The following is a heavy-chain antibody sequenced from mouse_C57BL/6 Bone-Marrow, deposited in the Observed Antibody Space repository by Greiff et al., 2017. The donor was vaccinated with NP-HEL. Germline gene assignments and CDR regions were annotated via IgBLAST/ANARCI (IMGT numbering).Heavy chain of an antibody. CDR1: GYTFPSYG. V-gene: IGHV1-81*01. J-gene: IGHJ2*01. D-gene: IGHD1-1*01. Sequence: VNLVESGAELARPGASVKLSCKASGYTFPSYGISWVKQRTGQGLEWIGEIYPRSGNTYYNEKFKGKATLTADKSSSTAYMELRSLTSEDSAVYFCARRGYGSSYEDYFDYWGKGTTLTVSS. CDR2: IYPRSGNT. CDR3: ARRGYGSSYEDYFDY.